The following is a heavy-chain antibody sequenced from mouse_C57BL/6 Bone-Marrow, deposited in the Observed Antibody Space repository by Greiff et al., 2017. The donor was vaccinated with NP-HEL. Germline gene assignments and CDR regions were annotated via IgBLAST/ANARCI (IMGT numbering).Heavy chain of an antibody. CDR1: GYSITSGYY. CDR2: ISYDGSN. J-gene: IGHJ2*01. V-gene: IGHV3-6*01. Sequence: EVQLQESGPGLVKPSQSLSLTCSVTGYSITSGYYWNWIRQFPGNKLEWMGYISYDGSNNYNPSLKNRISITRDTSKNQFFLKLNSVTTEDTATYYCAREPGPDYFDYWGQGTTLTVSS. CDR3: AREPGPDYFDY.